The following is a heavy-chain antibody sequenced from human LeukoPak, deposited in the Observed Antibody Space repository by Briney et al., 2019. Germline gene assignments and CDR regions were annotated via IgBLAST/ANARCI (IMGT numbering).Heavy chain of an antibody. Sequence: PGGSLRLSCAASGFTFSSYAMHWVRQAPGKGLEWVAVISYDGSNKYYADSVKGRFTISRDNSRNTLYLQMNSLRAEDTAVYYCAREGVMGATSPFDYWGQGTLVTVSS. CDR1: GFTFSSYA. CDR3: AREGVMGATSPFDY. J-gene: IGHJ4*02. CDR2: ISYDGSNK. D-gene: IGHD1-26*01. V-gene: IGHV3-30-3*01.